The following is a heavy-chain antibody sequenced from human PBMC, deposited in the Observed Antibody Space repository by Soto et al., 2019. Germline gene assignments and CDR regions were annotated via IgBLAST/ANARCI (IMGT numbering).Heavy chain of an antibody. CDR3: ARGVSNSGAYYTGPSAYDL. CDR1: GGTFSGYG. V-gene: IGHV1-69*06. D-gene: IGHD3-10*01. CDR2: TVPVFDTS. Sequence: QVQLVQSGAVVKKPGSSVEVSCQASGGTFSGYGISWVRQAPGQGLEWMGGTVPVFDTSKYAPRFQGRVTITTDKSTSTAYMELSSVTSDDTVIYFCARGVSNSGAYYTGPSAYDLWGQGTLVIVSS. J-gene: IGHJ3*01.